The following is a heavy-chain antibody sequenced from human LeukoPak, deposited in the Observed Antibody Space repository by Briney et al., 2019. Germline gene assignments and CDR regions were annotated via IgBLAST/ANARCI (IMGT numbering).Heavy chain of an antibody. CDR1: GFTFSSYP. Sequence: PGGSLRLSCAASGFTFSSYPMSWVPQAPGKGLEWLSAISGSGGSTYYADSVKGRFTISRDNSKNTLYLQMNSLRAEDTAVYYCAKAKYYYGSGSYSFDYWGQGTLVTVSS. J-gene: IGHJ4*02. D-gene: IGHD3-10*01. CDR3: AKAKYYYGSGSYSFDY. CDR2: ISGSGGST. V-gene: IGHV3-23*01.